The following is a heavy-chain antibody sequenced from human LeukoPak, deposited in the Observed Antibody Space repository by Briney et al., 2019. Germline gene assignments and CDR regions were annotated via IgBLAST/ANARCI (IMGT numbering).Heavy chain of an antibody. CDR2: IKQSGSEK. CDR1: RFTLSSYC. Sequence: GVSLTLSCAASRFTLSSYCMSWVRQAPGKGLEWIANIKQSGSEKYHLDSVKGRFTIYREYAKNSLYLQMNGLGAEDTAVYCCGSLGEDSIAVACYEYWGQGTLVTVSS. CDR3: GSLGEDSIAVACYEY. J-gene: IGHJ4*02. D-gene: IGHD6-19*01. V-gene: IGHV3-7*01.